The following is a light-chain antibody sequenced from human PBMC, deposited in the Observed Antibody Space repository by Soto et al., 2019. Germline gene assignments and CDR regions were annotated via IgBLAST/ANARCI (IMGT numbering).Light chain of an antibody. CDR2: GAS. V-gene: IGKV3-20*01. J-gene: IGKJ1*01. CDR3: QQYEAVVT. CDR1: QSVSSSY. Sequence: EIVLTQSPGTLSLSPGERATLSCRASQSVSSSYLAWYQQKPGRALRLLIDGASTRATGIPDRFSGSGSGTDFTLTISRLEPEDVAVYYCQQYEAVVTFGQGTKV.